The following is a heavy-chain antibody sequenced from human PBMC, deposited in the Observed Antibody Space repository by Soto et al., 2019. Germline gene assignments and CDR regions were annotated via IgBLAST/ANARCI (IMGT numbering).Heavy chain of an antibody. Sequence: PGGSLRLSCAASGFTFSSYAMHWVRQAPGKGLEWVAVISYDGSNKYYADSVKGRFTISRDNSKNTLYLQMNSLRAEDTAVYYCARDRKELEAMLHDWCQGPRVTVAS. CDR3: ARDRKELEAMLHD. J-gene: IGHJ4*02. CDR1: GFTFSSYA. D-gene: IGHD1-1*01. CDR2: ISYDGSNK. V-gene: IGHV3-30-3*01.